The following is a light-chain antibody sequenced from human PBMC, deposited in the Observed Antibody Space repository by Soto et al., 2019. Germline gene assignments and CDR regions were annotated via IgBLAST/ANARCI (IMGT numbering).Light chain of an antibody. V-gene: IGLV1-44*01. CDR3: AAWDDSLHGVI. CDR2: TNN. CDR1: SSNIGGNT. J-gene: IGLJ7*01. Sequence: QSVLTQPPSASGTPGQRVTISCSGSSSNIGGNTVNWYQQLPGTAPKLLIYTNNQRPSGVPDRFSGSKSDTSGSLAISGLQSEDEADYYCAAWDDSLHGVIFGGGTQLTVL.